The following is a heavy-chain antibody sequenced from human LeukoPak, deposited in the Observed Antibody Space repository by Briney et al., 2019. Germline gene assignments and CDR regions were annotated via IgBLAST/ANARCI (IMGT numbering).Heavy chain of an antibody. CDR3: ARPRITARHHDAFDI. Sequence: GESLKISCKGSGYSFTNYWIGWVRQLPGKGLEWMGIIYPGDSDTRYSPSFQGQVTISADKSISTAYLQWSSLKASDTAMYYCARPRITARHHDAFDIWGQGTMVTVSS. J-gene: IGHJ3*02. CDR1: GYSFTNYW. D-gene: IGHD6-6*01. V-gene: IGHV5-51*01. CDR2: IYPGDSDT.